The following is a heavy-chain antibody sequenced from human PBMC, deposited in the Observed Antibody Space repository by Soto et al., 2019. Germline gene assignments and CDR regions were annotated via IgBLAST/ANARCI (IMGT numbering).Heavy chain of an antibody. Sequence: SETLSLTCAGSAGSISSGEYSWGWIRQPPGKGLEWIGYIYHSGSTYYNPSLKSRFTISVDRSNNQFSLKLSSVTAADTAVYYCARVHSPWGQGNMVTVS. J-gene: IGHJ4*01. CDR1: AGSISSGEYS. CDR3: ARVHSP. D-gene: IGHD2-15*01. CDR2: IYHSGST. V-gene: IGHV4-30-2*01.